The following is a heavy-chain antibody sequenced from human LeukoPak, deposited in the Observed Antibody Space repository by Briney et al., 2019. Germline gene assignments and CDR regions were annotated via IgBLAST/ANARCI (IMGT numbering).Heavy chain of an antibody. CDR3: ARGARRLFRFGESEPPFDY. CDR2: IYYSGST. Sequence: PSQTLSLTCTVSGASISRGGYYWSWLRQQPGKGLEWIVYIYYSGSTYYNPSLKSRVTISVDTSKNQFSLKLSSVTAADTAVYYCARGARRLFRFGESEPPFDYWGQGTLVTVSS. CDR1: GASISRGGYY. J-gene: IGHJ4*02. D-gene: IGHD3-10*01. V-gene: IGHV4-31*03.